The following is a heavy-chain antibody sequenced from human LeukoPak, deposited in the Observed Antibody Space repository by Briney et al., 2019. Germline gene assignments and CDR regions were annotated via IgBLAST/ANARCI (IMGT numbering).Heavy chain of an antibody. J-gene: IGHJ4*02. CDR3: ARALDILTGYSPSGY. Sequence: GGSLRLSCAASGFTFSSYWMRWVRQAPGKGLEWVANIKQDGSEKYYVDSVKGRFTISGDNAKNSLYLQMNSLRAEDTAVYYCARALDILTGYSPSGYWGQGTLVTVSS. CDR2: IKQDGSEK. D-gene: IGHD3-9*01. CDR1: GFTFSSYW. V-gene: IGHV3-7*01.